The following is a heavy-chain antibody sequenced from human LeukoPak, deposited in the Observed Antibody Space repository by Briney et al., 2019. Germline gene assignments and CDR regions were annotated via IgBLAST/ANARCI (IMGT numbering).Heavy chain of an antibody. D-gene: IGHD5-18*01. J-gene: IGHJ6*02. CDR3: APRRGYSYGYVNYYGMDV. V-gene: IGHV4-59*01. CDR1: GGSISSYY. CDR2: IYYSGST. Sequence: PSETLSLTCTVSGGSISSYYWSWIRQPPGKGLEWIGYIYYSGSTNYNPSLKSRVTISVDTSKNQFSLKLSSVTAADTAVYYCAPRRGYSYGYVNYYGMDVWGQGTTVTVSS.